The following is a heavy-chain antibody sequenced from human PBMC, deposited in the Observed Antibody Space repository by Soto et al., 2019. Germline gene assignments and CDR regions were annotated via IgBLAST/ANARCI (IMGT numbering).Heavy chain of an antibody. D-gene: IGHD1-1*01. J-gene: IGHJ4*02. CDR3: ARGRYGDY. CDR2: ISAHNGNT. CDR1: GYDFTTYG. V-gene: IGHV1-18*01. Sequence: QVHLVQSGAEVNNPRASVKVSCKGSGYDFTTYGITWVRQAPGQGLEWMAWISAHNGNTNYAPNLQGRVTVTRDTSTSTAYIELRSLRSDDTAVYYCARGRYGDYWGQGALVTVSS.